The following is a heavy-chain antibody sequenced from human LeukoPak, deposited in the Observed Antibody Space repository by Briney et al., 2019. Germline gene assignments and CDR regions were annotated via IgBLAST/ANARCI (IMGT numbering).Heavy chain of an antibody. CDR3: ARERRDYTDYFDY. Sequence: GGSLRLSCAASGFTFSGYSMNRVRQAPGKGLEWVSYISSSSSTIYYADSVKGRFTISRDNAKNSLYLQMNSLRAGDTAVYYCARERRDYTDYFDYWGQGTLVTVSS. V-gene: IGHV3-48*01. CDR2: ISSSSSTI. D-gene: IGHD4-11*01. CDR1: GFTFSGYS. J-gene: IGHJ4*02.